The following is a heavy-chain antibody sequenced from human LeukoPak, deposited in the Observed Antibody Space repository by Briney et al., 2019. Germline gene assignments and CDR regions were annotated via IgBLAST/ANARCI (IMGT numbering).Heavy chain of an antibody. CDR1: GGSISSRSYY. Sequence: SETLSLTCIVSGGSISSRSYYWSCIRQPPGKGLEWIGEINHSGSTNYNPSLKSRVTISVDTSKNQFSLKLSSVTAADTAVYYCAREGSYNQKGAIDYWGQGTLVTVSS. J-gene: IGHJ4*02. V-gene: IGHV4-39*07. D-gene: IGHD1-14*01. CDR3: AREGSYNQKGAIDY. CDR2: INHSGST.